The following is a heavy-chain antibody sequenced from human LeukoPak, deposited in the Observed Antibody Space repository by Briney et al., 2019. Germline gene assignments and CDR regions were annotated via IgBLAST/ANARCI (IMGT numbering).Heavy chain of an antibody. V-gene: IGHV3-66*01. CDR1: EFSVGSNY. CDR3: AGGPSGYHNT. Sequence: GGSLRLSCAASEFSVGSNYMTWVRQAPGKVLEWVSLIYSGGSTYYAASVKGRFTISRDNSKNTLYLQMNSLRADDTAVYYCAGGPSGYHNTGGQGTLVTVSS. J-gene: IGHJ4*02. CDR2: IYSGGST. D-gene: IGHD5-12*01.